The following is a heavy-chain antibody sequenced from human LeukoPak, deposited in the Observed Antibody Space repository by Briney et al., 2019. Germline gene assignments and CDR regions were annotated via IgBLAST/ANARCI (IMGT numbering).Heavy chain of an antibody. Sequence: GGSLRLSCAASGFNFRGQAMSWVRQGPGKGLEWVAGISGRGETTYYADSVKGRFTISRDNSKNTLFLQVNSLRAEDTAVYYCAKDQLLWFGELFGAFDIWGQGTMVTVSS. V-gene: IGHV3-23*01. CDR3: AKDQLLWFGELFGAFDI. CDR1: GFNFRGQA. D-gene: IGHD3-10*01. CDR2: ISGRGETT. J-gene: IGHJ3*02.